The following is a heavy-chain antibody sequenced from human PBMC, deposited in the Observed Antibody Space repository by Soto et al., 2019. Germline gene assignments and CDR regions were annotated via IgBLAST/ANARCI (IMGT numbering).Heavy chain of an antibody. CDR1: GFSLSSYG. CDR2: ISSGGSNR. V-gene: IGHV3-30*18. J-gene: IGHJ6*02. CDR3: AKDRGQRSSFYYYHGMEV. Sequence: QVQLVESGGGVVQPGRSLRLSCVVSGFSLSSYGMHWVRQAPGKGLEWVAVISSGGSNRYYADSVKGRFTISKDTSKKTLCLQMNSLRAEDTALYYSAKDRGQRSSFYYYHGMEVWGHGTRVNVS.